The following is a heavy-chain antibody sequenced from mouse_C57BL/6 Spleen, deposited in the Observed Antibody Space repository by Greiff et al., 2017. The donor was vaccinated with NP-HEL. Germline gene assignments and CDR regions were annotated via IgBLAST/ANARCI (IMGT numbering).Heavy chain of an antibody. D-gene: IGHD4-1*01. Sequence: QVQLQQSGPELVKPGAPVKISCKASGYAFSSSWMNWVKQRPGKGLEWIGRIYPGDGDTNYNGKFKGKATLTADKSSSTAYMQLSSLTSEDSAVYFCAKSWDELGLFDYWGQGTTLTVSS. CDR3: AKSWDELGLFDY. V-gene: IGHV1-82*01. CDR2: IYPGDGDT. J-gene: IGHJ2*01. CDR1: GYAFSSSW.